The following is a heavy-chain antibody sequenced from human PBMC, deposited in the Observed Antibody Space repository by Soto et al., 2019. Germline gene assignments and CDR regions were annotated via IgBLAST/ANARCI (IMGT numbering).Heavy chain of an antibody. Sequence: ASVKVSCKASGYTFTGYYMHWVRQATGQGLEWMGWMNPNSGNTGCAQKFQGRVTMTRNTSISTAYMELSSLRSEDTAVYYCARHTAMAAFDIWGQGTMVTVSS. D-gene: IGHD5-18*01. CDR3: ARHTAMAAFDI. J-gene: IGHJ3*02. CDR1: GYTFTGYY. CDR2: MNPNSGNT. V-gene: IGHV1-8*02.